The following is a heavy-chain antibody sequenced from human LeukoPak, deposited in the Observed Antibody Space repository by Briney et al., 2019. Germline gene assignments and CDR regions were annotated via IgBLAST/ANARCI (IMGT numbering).Heavy chain of an antibody. CDR2: IYYSGST. V-gene: IGHV4-39*01. J-gene: IGHJ4*02. CDR1: GGSISSSSYY. CDR3: ARRHRRDGYERFDY. D-gene: IGHD5-24*01. Sequence: PSETLSLTCTVSGGSISSSSYYWGWIRQPPGEGLEWIGSIYYSGSTYYNPSLKSRVTISVDTSKNQFSLKLSSVTAADTAVYYCARRHRRDGYERFDYWGQGTLVTVSS.